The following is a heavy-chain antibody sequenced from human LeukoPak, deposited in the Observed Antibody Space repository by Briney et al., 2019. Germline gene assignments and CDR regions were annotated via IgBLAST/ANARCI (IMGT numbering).Heavy chain of an antibody. J-gene: IGHJ4*02. V-gene: IGHV4-34*01. CDR1: GGSFCGYY. CDR3: ARGNQGWRGIAQI. CDR2: INHSGST. D-gene: IGHD6-13*01. Sequence: PSETLSLTCAVYGGSFCGYYWSWIRQPPGKGLEWSGEINHSGSTNYNPSLKSRVTISVDTSKNQFSLKLSSVTAADTAVYYCARGNQGWRGIAQIWGQGTLVTVSS.